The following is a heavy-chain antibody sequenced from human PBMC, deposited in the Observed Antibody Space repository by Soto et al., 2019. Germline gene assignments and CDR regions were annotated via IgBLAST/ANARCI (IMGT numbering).Heavy chain of an antibody. CDR1: GFTFSSYA. Sequence: GGSLRLSCAASGFTFSSYAMDWVRQAPGKGLEWVAVISYDGSNKYYADSVKGRFTISRDNSKNTLYLQMNSLRAEDTAVYYCAVPRWGEIVAPLYYFDYWGQGTLVTVSS. V-gene: IGHV3-30-3*01. CDR2: ISYDGSNK. CDR3: AVPRWGEIVAPLYYFDY. J-gene: IGHJ4*02. D-gene: IGHD3-22*01.